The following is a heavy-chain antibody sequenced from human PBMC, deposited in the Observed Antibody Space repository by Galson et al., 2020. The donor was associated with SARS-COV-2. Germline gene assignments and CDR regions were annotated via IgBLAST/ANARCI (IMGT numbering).Heavy chain of an antibody. V-gene: IGHV3-33*01. Sequence: QAGGSLRLSCAASGFTFSSYGMHWVRQAPGKGLEWVAVIWYDGSNKYYADSVKGRFTISRDNSKNTLYLQMNSLRAEDTAVYYCASQLHSTYYFDYWGQGTLVTVSS. D-gene: IGHD1-1*01. CDR3: ASQLHSTYYFDY. J-gene: IGHJ4*02. CDR2: IWYDGSNK. CDR1: GFTFSSYG.